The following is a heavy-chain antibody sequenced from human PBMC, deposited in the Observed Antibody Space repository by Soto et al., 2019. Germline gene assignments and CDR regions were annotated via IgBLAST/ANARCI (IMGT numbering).Heavy chain of an antibody. CDR1: GFTFNSYA. Sequence: EVQLLESGGGLVQPGGSLRLSCAASGFTFNSYAMSWVHQAPGKGLEWVSVISGSGGSTYYADSVKGRFTISRDNSKNTLYLQMNSLRAEDTAVYYCAKCSPRYSSGLKAYYFDYWGQGTLVTVSS. CDR2: ISGSGGST. J-gene: IGHJ4*02. D-gene: IGHD6-19*01. CDR3: AKCSPRYSSGLKAYYFDY. V-gene: IGHV3-23*01.